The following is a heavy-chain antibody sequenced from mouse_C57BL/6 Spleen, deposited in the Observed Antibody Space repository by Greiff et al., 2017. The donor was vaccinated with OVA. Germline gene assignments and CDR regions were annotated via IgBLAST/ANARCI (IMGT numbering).Heavy chain of an antibody. D-gene: IGHD6-1*01. CDR3: TGEGAPDAMDY. Sequence: EVQLVESGGGLVQPGGSMKLSCVASGFTFSNYWMNWVRQSPEKGLEWVAQIRLKSDNYATHYAESVKGRFTISRDDSKSSVYLQMNNLRAEDTGIYYCTGEGAPDAMDYWGQGTSVTVSS. J-gene: IGHJ4*01. V-gene: IGHV6-3*01. CDR1: GFTFSNYW. CDR2: IRLKSDNYAT.